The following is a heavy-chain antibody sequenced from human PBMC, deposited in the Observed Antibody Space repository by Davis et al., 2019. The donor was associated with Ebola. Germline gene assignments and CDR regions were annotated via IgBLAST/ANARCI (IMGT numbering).Heavy chain of an antibody. Sequence: GESLKISCAASGFTFSSYGMHWVRQAPGKGLEWVAVISYDGSNKYYADSVKGRFTISRDNSKNTLYLQMNSLRAEDTAVYYCAKDPGYSYGYLLDYWGQGTLVTVSS. V-gene: IGHV3-30*18. CDR2: ISYDGSNK. CDR3: AKDPGYSYGYLLDY. CDR1: GFTFSSYG. J-gene: IGHJ4*02. D-gene: IGHD5-18*01.